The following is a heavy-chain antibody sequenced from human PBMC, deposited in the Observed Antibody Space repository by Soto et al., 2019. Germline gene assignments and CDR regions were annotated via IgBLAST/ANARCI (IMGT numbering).Heavy chain of an antibody. D-gene: IGHD1-1*01. J-gene: IGHJ4*02. Sequence: VQLVESGGGLVQPGGSLRLSCAASGFAFGSYWMHWDRQAPGKGLVWVSRISQDGAIATQADSVKGRFTISRDNAKNTLFLQMNSLRADDTAVYYCLRDQRHWNEFADQWGKGTLVTVSS. CDR2: ISQDGAIA. V-gene: IGHV3-74*01. CDR1: GFAFGSYW. CDR3: LRDQRHWNEFADQ.